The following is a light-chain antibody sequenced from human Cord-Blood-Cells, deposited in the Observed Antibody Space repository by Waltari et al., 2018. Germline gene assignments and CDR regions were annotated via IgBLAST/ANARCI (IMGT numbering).Light chain of an antibody. CDR2: DAS. CDR1: QSVSSY. V-gene: IGKV3-11*01. Sequence: EIVLTQSPATLSLSPGERATLSYRASQSVSSYLAWYQQKPGQAPRLLIYDASNRATGIPARFSGSGSGTDFTLTISSLEPEDFAVYYCQQRSNRPLTFGGGTKVEIK. J-gene: IGKJ4*01. CDR3: QQRSNRPLT.